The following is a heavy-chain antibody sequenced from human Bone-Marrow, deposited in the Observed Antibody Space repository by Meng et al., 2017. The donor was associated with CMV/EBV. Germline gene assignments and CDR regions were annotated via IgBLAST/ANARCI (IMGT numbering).Heavy chain of an antibody. D-gene: IGHD3-10*01. J-gene: IGHJ5*02. V-gene: IGHV3-20*03. CDR2: IKWNGSGT. CDR3: ARDTYYYGSGSYSGFGP. CDR1: FKFEDYG. Sequence: FKFEDYGMSWVRQVPGKGLEWVSGIKWNGSGTGYADSVKGRFTISRDNAKNSLYLQMNNLRAEDTAFYYCARDTYYYGSGSYSGFGPWGHGTLVTVSS.